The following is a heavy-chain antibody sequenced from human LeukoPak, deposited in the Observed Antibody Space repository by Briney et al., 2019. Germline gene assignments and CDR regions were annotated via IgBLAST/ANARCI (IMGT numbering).Heavy chain of an antibody. Sequence: GGSLRLSCAASGFTFSSYAMSWVRQAPGKGLEWVSAISGSGGSTYYADSVKGRFTISRDNSENTLYLQMDSLRAEDTAVYYCAKVAFYDYGRDAFDIWGQGTMVTVSS. J-gene: IGHJ3*02. CDR2: ISGSGGST. CDR3: AKVAFYDYGRDAFDI. V-gene: IGHV3-23*01. D-gene: IGHD4-17*01. CDR1: GFTFSSYA.